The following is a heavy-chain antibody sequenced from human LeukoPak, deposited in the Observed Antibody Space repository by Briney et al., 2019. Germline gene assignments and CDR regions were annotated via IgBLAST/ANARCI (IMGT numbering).Heavy chain of an antibody. CDR3: ARAAYYCSSTSCYTKGGYYYMDV. CDR2: VNPSGST. CDR1: GGSFSGYY. Sequence: SETLSLTCAVYGGSFSGYYWSWIRQPPGKGLEWIGEVNPSGSTNYNPSLKSRVTISVDTSKNQFSLKLSSVTAADTAVYYCARAAYYCSSTSCYTKGGYYYMDVWGKGTTVTVSS. D-gene: IGHD2-2*02. J-gene: IGHJ6*03. V-gene: IGHV4-34*01.